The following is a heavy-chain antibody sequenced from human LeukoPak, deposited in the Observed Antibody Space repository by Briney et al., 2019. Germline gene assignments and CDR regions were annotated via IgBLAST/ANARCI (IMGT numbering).Heavy chain of an antibody. Sequence: KPSETLSLTCAVYGASFSDYYWSFIRQPPGKGLEWIGEIHHSGNTNYNPSLKSRVTISVDTSKNQFSLNLTSVTAADTAVYYCARDRYYYDSSGSIRFDYWGQGTLVTVSS. V-gene: IGHV4-34*01. CDR1: GASFSDYY. D-gene: IGHD3-22*01. CDR3: ARDRYYYDSSGSIRFDY. CDR2: IHHSGNT. J-gene: IGHJ4*02.